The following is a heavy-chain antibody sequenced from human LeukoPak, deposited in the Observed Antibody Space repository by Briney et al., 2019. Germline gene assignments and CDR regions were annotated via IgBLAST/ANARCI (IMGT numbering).Heavy chain of an antibody. CDR3: AKLQMGQEGYFDY. Sequence: GGSLRLSCAASGFTFSSYGMHWVRQAPGKGLEWVAVISYDGSNKYYADSVKGRFTISRDNSKNTLYLRMNSLRAEDTAVYYCAKLQMGQEGYFDYWGQGTLVTVSS. J-gene: IGHJ4*02. D-gene: IGHD5-24*01. CDR2: ISYDGSNK. V-gene: IGHV3-30*18. CDR1: GFTFSSYG.